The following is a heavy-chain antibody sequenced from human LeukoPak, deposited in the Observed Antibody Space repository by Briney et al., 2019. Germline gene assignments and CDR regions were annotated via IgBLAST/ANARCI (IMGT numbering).Heavy chain of an antibody. V-gene: IGHV4-39*01. J-gene: IGHJ6*02. CDR2: NYYAGGT. D-gene: IGHD3-10*01. Sequence: KASETLSLTCTVSGGSISSSSYYWGWIRQPPGRGLDWIGTNYYAGGTYYNPSLKSRVTISVDTSRNQFSLRLSSVTAADTAVYYCARGFGESEDYYYGMDVWGQGTTVTVSS. CDR3: ARGFGESEDYYYGMDV. CDR1: GGSISSSSYY.